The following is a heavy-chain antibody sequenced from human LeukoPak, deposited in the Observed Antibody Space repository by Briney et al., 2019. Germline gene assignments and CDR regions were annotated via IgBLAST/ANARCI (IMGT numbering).Heavy chain of an antibody. CDR3: ARAGPAASVVVNWFDP. V-gene: IGHV1-69*13. Sequence: ASVKVSCKASGGTFSSYAISWVRQAPGQGLEWMGGIIPIFGTANYAQKFQGRVTITADESTSTAYMELSSLRSEDTAVYYCARAGPAASVVVNWFDPWGQGTLVTVSS. CDR2: IIPIFGTA. D-gene: IGHD2-15*01. CDR1: GGTFSSYA. J-gene: IGHJ5*02.